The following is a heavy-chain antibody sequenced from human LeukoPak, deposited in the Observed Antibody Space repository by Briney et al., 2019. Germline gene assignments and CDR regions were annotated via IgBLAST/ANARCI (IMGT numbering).Heavy chain of an antibody. CDR1: GGSFSGYY. Sequence: SETLSLTCAVYGGSFSGYYWSWIRQPPGKGLEWIGEINHSGSTNYNPSLKSRVTISVDRTKNQFSLKLSSVTAADTAVYYCARGLCIVGATYYFDYWGQGTLVTVSS. J-gene: IGHJ4*02. D-gene: IGHD1-26*01. CDR3: ARGLCIVGATYYFDY. V-gene: IGHV4-34*01. CDR2: INHSGST.